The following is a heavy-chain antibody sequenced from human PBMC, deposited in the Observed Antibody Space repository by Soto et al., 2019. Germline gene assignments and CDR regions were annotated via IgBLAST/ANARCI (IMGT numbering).Heavy chain of an antibody. V-gene: IGHV3-30*18. J-gene: IGHJ4*02. D-gene: IGHD2-2*01. CDR2: ISYDGDNE. CDR1: GFTFGHYA. CDR3: AKDGGPVYCNSPGCSAKHFDY. Sequence: QVQLEESGGGVVQPGRSLRLSCAASGFTFGHYAMHWVRQAPGKGLEWLAIISYDGDNEYYAGSVRGRFTISRDNSKNTLDLQTNNLRHEDTAVYYCAKDGGPVYCNSPGCSAKHFDYWGQGTLVTVSS.